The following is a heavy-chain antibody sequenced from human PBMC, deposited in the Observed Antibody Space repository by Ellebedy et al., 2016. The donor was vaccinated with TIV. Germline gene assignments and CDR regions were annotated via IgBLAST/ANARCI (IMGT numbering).Heavy chain of an antibody. CDR2: IYSSGTT. V-gene: IGHV4-4*07. D-gene: IGHD6-19*01. CDR1: GGSFSTYC. Sequence: MPSETLSLTCTVSGGSFSTYCLYWIRRPAGKGLEWIGRIYSSGTTKFNPSLKSRVTMSVDMSKNQFSLRLSSVTAADTDVYYCAGGAEKAAVAIDAFGIWGQGTMVTVSS. CDR3: AGGAEKAAVAIDAFGI. J-gene: IGHJ3*02.